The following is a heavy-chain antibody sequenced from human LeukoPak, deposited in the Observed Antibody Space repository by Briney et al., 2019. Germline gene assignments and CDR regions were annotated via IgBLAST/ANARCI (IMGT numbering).Heavy chain of an antibody. J-gene: IGHJ5*02. CDR2: INHSGST. D-gene: IGHD2-2*01. Sequence: SETLSLTCAVDGGSFSGYYWSWIRQPPGKGLEWIGEINHSGSTNYNPSLKSRVTISVDTSKNQFSLKLSSVTAADTAVYYCAREADYCSSTSCYAGWFDPWGQGTLVTVSS. CDR3: AREADYCSSTSCYAGWFDP. CDR1: GGSFSGYY. V-gene: IGHV4-34*01.